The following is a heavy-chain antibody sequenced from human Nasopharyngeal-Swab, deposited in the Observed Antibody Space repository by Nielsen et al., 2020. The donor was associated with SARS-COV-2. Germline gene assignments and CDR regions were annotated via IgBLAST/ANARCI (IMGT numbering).Heavy chain of an antibody. CDR2: IIPIFGTA. J-gene: IGHJ5*02. Sequence: WVRQAPGQGLEWMGGIIPIFGTANYAQKFQGRVTITADKSTSTAYMELSSLRSEDTAVYYCALITMVRGVTAGHIDPWGQGTLVTVSS. V-gene: IGHV1-69*06. CDR3: ALITMVRGVTAGHIDP. D-gene: IGHD3-10*01.